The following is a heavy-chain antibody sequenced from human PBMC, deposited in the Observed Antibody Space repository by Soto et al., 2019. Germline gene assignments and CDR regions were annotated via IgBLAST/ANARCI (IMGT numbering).Heavy chain of an antibody. CDR2: IYYSGIT. V-gene: IGHV4-31*03. CDR1: GCSISSGGYY. D-gene: IGHD5-12*01. J-gene: IGHJ6*02. CDR3: AREWQYYYGMDV. Sequence: SETLSLTFTVSGCSISSGGYYLSWIRQHPGKGLECIVYIYYSGITYYNPSLKSRVTISVDTCKNQFSLKLSSVTAADTAVYYCAREWQYYYGMDVWGQGTTVTVSS.